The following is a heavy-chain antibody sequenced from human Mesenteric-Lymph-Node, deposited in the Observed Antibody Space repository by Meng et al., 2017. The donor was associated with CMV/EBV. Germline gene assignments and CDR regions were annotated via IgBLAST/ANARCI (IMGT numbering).Heavy chain of an antibody. Sequence: AAAGFTFSRHGLPWVRQAPGKGLEWVAAIQSDGSKEYYANSAKGRFTISRDNSKNLVQLEMSSLRAEDTAVYYCARDDCGSPSCLAYWGQGTLVTVSS. CDR1: GFTFSRHG. CDR2: IQSDGSKE. CDR3: ARDDCGSPSCLAY. J-gene: IGHJ4*02. D-gene: IGHD2-2*01. V-gene: IGHV3-33*05.